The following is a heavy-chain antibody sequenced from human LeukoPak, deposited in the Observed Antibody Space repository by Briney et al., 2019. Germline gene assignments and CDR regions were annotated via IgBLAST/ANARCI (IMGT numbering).Heavy chain of an antibody. D-gene: IGHD2-8*01. CDR1: GGSISSSSYY. Sequence: PSETLSLTCTVSGGSISSSSYYWGWIRQSPGKGLEWVGSIYYSGTTYYNPSLKSRVTISVDTSTNQFSLKLNSVTAADTALYYCARDRSTPRGMIYAPLGWFDPWGQGTLVTVSS. V-gene: IGHV4-39*07. CDR3: ARDRSTPRGMIYAPLGWFDP. J-gene: IGHJ5*02. CDR2: IYYSGTT.